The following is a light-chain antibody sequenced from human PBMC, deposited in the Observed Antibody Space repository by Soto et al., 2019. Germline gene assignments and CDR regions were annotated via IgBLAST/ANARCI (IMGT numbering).Light chain of an antibody. Sequence: DIQMTQSPSSLSASVGDRVTITCRASQSINSYLNWYQQKPGKAPKLLIYAASSLQSGVPSRLSGRGSGTDFTLTISSLQPVDFATYYCQQGYSTPYTFGQGTKLEI. J-gene: IGKJ2*01. CDR1: QSINSY. V-gene: IGKV1-39*01. CDR3: QQGYSTPYT. CDR2: AAS.